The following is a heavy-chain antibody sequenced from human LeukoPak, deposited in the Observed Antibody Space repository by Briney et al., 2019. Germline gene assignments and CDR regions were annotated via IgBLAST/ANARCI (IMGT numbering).Heavy chain of an antibody. CDR2: IYYSGST. D-gene: IGHD6-13*01. V-gene: IGHV4-34*01. Sequence: SETLSLTCAVYGGSFSGYYWSWIRQPPGKGLEWIGSIYYSGSTYYNPSLKSRVTISVDTSKNQFSLKLSSVTAADTAVYYCARQGYSSSWIDYWGQGTLVTVSS. CDR1: GGSFSGYY. CDR3: ARQGYSSSWIDY. J-gene: IGHJ4*02.